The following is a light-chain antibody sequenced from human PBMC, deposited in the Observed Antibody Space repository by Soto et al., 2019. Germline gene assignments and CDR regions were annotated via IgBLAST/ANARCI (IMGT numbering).Light chain of an antibody. J-gene: IGLJ7*01. CDR1: SSNIGAGYD. CDR2: GSN. CDR3: SSYTNINTRAGV. Sequence: QLVLTQPPSVSGAPGQRVTISCTGSSSNIGAGYDVHWYQQLPGMAPKLLIYGSNNRPVGVPDRFSGSKSGPSGSLAITGLQAEDEAEYYCSSYTNINTRAGVFGTGTQLTVL. V-gene: IGLV1-40*01.